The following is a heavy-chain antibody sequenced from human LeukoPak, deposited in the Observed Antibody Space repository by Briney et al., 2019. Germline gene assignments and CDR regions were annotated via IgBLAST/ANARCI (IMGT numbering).Heavy chain of an antibody. D-gene: IGHD2-2*01. CDR1: GFTFSTYA. Sequence: GGSLRLSCAASGFTFSTYAMTWVRQAPGKGLEWVTTFGSGGGTYYADSVRGRFTISKDNSKNTLYLQLNSLGAEDTALYYCAKVVAPSTTRNLDYWGQGTLVIVSS. CDR2: FGSGGGT. J-gene: IGHJ4*02. V-gene: IGHV3-23*01. CDR3: AKVVAPSTTRNLDY.